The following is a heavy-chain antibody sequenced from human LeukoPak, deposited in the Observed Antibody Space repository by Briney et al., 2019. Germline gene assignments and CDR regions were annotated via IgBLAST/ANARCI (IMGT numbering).Heavy chain of an antibody. Sequence: SVKVSCKASGGTFSSYVINWVRQAPGQGLEWMGGILPIFGTAIYAQHFRGRLTITADESTNSAYMELNRLRSDDTAVYYCARAEDQGRYFDWLPGFDPWGQGTLVTVSS. V-gene: IGHV1-69*01. CDR2: ILPIFGTA. J-gene: IGHJ5*02. D-gene: IGHD3-9*01. CDR3: ARAEDQGRYFDWLPGFDP. CDR1: GGTFSSYV.